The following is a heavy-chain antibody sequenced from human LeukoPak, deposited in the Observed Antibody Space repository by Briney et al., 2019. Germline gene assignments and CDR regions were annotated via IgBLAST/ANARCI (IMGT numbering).Heavy chain of an antibody. D-gene: IGHD4-11*01. CDR2: ISSGGSYI. CDR1: EFTFSSYS. CDR3: ARPVTTYYYYYGMDV. V-gene: IGHV3-21*01. J-gene: IGHJ6*02. Sequence: GGSLRLSCTASEFTFSSYSMNWVRQAPGKGLEWVSSISSGGSYIYYADSVKGRFTISGDNAKNSLYLQMNSLRAEDTAVYYCARPVTTYYYYYGMDVWGQGTTVTVSS.